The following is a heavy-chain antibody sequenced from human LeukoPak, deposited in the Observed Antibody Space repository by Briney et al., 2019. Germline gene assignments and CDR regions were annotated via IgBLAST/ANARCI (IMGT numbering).Heavy chain of an antibody. D-gene: IGHD1-26*01. Sequence: GGSLRLSCAASGFTVSSNYMSWVRQAPGKGLEWVSVIYSGGSTYYADSVKGRFTISRDNSKNTLYLQMNSLRAEDTAVYYCARLENIVGAPYFDYWGQGTLVTVSS. CDR1: GFTVSSNY. V-gene: IGHV3-53*01. CDR2: IYSGGST. CDR3: ARLENIVGAPYFDY. J-gene: IGHJ4*02.